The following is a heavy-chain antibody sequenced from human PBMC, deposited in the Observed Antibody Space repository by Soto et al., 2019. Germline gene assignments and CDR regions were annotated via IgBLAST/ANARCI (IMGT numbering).Heavy chain of an antibody. CDR3: ASYREQLVLYGMDV. V-gene: IGHV1-18*01. Sequence: QVQLVQSGAEVKKPGASVKVSCKASGYTFTSYVISWVRQAPGQGLEWMGWISAYNGNTNYAQKLQGRVTMTTDTSTSTGYMERRSLRSDDTAVYYCASYREQLVLYGMDVWGQGTTVTVSS. CDR1: GYTFTSYV. J-gene: IGHJ6*02. CDR2: ISAYNGNT. D-gene: IGHD6-13*01.